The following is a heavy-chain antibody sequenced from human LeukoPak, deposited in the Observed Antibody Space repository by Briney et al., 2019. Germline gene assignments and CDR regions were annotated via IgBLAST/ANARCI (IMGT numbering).Heavy chain of an antibody. D-gene: IGHD3-3*01. CDR1: GFTFSTYA. CDR3: ARDRMGVGDY. CDR2: ITSNGDNT. V-gene: IGHV3-64*01. Sequence: GGSLRLSWAASGFTFSTYALHWVRQAPGKGLEYVSSITSNGDNTYYANSVEGRFTISRDNSKNTLYLEMGSLRAEDMAVYYCARDRMGVGDYWGQGTLVTVSS. J-gene: IGHJ4*02.